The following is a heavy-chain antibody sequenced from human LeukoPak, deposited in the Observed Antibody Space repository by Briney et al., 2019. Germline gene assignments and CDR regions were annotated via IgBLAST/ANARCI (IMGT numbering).Heavy chain of an antibody. J-gene: IGHJ6*03. D-gene: IGHD2-2*01. CDR1: GFTFGSFE. CDR3: TILPAARYYYMDV. CDR2: IKSKTDGGTT. Sequence: PGGSLRLSCATSGFTFGSFEMNWVRQAPGKGLEWVGRIKSKTDGGTTDYAAPVKGRFTISRDDSKNTLYLQMNSLKTEDTAVYYCTILPAARYYYMDVWGKGTTVTVSS. V-gene: IGHV3-15*01.